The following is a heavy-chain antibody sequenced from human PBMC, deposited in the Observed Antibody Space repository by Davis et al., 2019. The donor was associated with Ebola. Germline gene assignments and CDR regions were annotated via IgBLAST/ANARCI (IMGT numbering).Heavy chain of an antibody. D-gene: IGHD4-17*01. CDR2: INYSGNT. J-gene: IGHJ5*02. Sequence: GSLRLSCTVSGGSISSSYWSCIRQPPGKGLEWIGYINYSGNTKYNPSLKSRVTISVDTSKNQFSLKLSSVTAADTAVYYCARHTDKGFDPWGQGTLVTVSS. V-gene: IGHV4-59*08. CDR3: ARHTDKGFDP. CDR1: GGSISSSY.